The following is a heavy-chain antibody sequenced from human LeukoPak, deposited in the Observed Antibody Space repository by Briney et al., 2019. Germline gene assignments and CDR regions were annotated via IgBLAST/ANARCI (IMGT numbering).Heavy chain of an antibody. CDR3: AKDLTSWYESDDY. Sequence: GGSLRLSCAASGFTFNSYAMSWVRQAPGKGLEWVSAISGSGGSTYYADSVKGRFTISRDNSKNTLYLQMSSLRAEDTAVYYCAKDLTSWYESDDYWGQGTLVTVSS. CDR1: GFTFNSYA. V-gene: IGHV3-23*01. J-gene: IGHJ4*02. CDR2: ISGSGGST. D-gene: IGHD6-13*01.